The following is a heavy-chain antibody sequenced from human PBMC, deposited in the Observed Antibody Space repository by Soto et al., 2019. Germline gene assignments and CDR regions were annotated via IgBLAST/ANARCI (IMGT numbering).Heavy chain of an antibody. V-gene: IGHV3-30*03. Sequence: QAQLVESGGGMVQPGGSLRLSCAASAFSFSDYGMHWVRQAPGKGLEWVGSIIYDGVNKYYADSVKGRFTISRDNSKNMMYLQMNSLSAEDTAVYYCARDTMSNDFWSPMEVWGKGTTVTVSS. CDR3: ARDTMSNDFWSPMEV. CDR2: IIYDGVNK. CDR1: AFSFSDYG. D-gene: IGHD3-3*01. J-gene: IGHJ6*03.